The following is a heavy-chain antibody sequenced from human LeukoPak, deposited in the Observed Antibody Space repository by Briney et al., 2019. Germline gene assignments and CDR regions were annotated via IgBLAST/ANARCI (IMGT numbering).Heavy chain of an antibody. V-gene: IGHV1-2*02. Sequence: ASVKASCKASGYTFIDYYMHWVRQAPGQGLDWMGWINPISGGTNYAQKFQGRVTMTRDTSINIAYMELSRLTSDDTAVYYCETRDVVTAERVDWGQGTLVTVSS. J-gene: IGHJ4*02. CDR1: GYTFIDYY. D-gene: IGHD2-21*02. CDR2: INPISGGT. CDR3: ETRDVVTAERVD.